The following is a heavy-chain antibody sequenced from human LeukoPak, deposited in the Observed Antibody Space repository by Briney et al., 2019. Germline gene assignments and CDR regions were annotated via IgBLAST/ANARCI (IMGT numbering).Heavy chain of an antibody. V-gene: IGHV3-7*01. D-gene: IGHD2-15*01. CDR2: IKQDGSEK. CDR1: GFTFSSYW. CDR3: ARVSDCSGVSCSYYFDY. Sequence: GGSLRLSCAASGFTFSSYWMSWVRQAPGKGLEWVANIKQDGSEKYYVDSVKGRFTISRDNAKNSLYLQMNSLRAEDTAVYYCARVSDCSGVSCSYYFDYWGQGTLVTASS. J-gene: IGHJ4*02.